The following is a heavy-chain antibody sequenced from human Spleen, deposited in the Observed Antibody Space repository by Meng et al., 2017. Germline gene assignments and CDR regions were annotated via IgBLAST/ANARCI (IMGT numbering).Heavy chain of an antibody. CDR2: ISSSSSYI. CDR1: GFTFSSYS. CDR3: AREYDSSGYYYYYYYYYGMDV. Sequence: GGSLRLSCAASGFTFSSYSMNWVRQAPGKGLEWVSSISSSSSYIYYADSVKGRFTISRDNAKNSLYLKMNSLRAEDTAVYYCAREYDSSGYYYYYYYYYGMDVWGQGTTVTVSS. D-gene: IGHD3-22*01. V-gene: IGHV3-21*01. J-gene: IGHJ6*02.